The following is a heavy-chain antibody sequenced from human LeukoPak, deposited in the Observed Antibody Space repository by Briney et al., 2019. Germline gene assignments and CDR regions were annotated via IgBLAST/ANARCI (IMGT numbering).Heavy chain of an antibody. CDR3: ARGGARGLISAIAARPRGAFDI. Sequence: KPSETLSLTCIVSGGSMRGYYWSWIRQPPGKGLEWIGYIDDSGSTNCKPSLKSRVTISVDTSKSQFSLNLSSVAAADTAVYYWARGGARGLISAIAARPRGAFDIWGQGTMVTVSS. V-gene: IGHV4-59*12. D-gene: IGHD6-6*01. CDR1: GGSMRGYY. CDR2: IDDSGST. J-gene: IGHJ3*02.